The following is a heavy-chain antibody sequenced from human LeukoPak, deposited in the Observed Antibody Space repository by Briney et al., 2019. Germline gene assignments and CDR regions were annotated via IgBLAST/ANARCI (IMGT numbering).Heavy chain of an antibody. Sequence: RTSETLSLTCTVSGGSISSSSYYWGWIRQPPGKGLEWIGSIYYSGSTYYNPSLKSRVTISVDTSKNQFSLKVSSVTAADTVVYYCASWDPTGGLYDSSGYYIDWGQGTLVTVSS. J-gene: IGHJ4*02. D-gene: IGHD3-22*01. CDR2: IYYSGST. CDR3: ASWDPTGGLYDSSGYYID. V-gene: IGHV4-39*07. CDR1: GGSISSSSYY.